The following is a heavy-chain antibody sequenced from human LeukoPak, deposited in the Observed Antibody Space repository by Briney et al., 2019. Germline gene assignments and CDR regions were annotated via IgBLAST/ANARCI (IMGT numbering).Heavy chain of an antibody. Sequence: SETLSLTCTVSGGSITSYYWSWIRQPAGKGLEWIGRLSSSGSTYYNPSLKSRVTISVDTSKNQFSLKLSSVTAADTAVYYCARSRAMIVVVNGRYAFDIWGQGTMVTVSS. V-gene: IGHV4-4*07. J-gene: IGHJ3*02. D-gene: IGHD3-22*01. CDR1: GGSITSYY. CDR3: ARSRAMIVVVNGRYAFDI. CDR2: LSSSGST.